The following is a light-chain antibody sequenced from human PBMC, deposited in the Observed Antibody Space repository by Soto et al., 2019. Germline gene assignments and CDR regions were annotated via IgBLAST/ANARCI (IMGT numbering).Light chain of an antibody. V-gene: IGKV3D-15*01. CDR3: QQYNNWPPLT. CDR1: QSVGSN. Sequence: EIVMTPSPATLSVSPVERATLSGRASQSVGSNLAWYQQKPGQAPRLLIYDASNRATGIPARFSGSGSGTEFTLTLSSLQSEDCAVYYCQQYNNWPPLTFGGGTKV. CDR2: DAS. J-gene: IGKJ4*01.